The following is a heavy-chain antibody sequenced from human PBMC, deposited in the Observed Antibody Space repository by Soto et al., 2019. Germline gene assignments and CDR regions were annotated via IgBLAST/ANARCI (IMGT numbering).Heavy chain of an antibody. D-gene: IGHD3-10*01. Sequence: SETRYLTCTVPDGSITTSRSSWTGIRQHPGKGLEWIGNIYHSGNTYYNPSLKSRLTLSVDTTKNHFSLMVDSVTAADTAAYNCARGHCITIVGGGVNWSVSWGKGPLVAVS. CDR1: DGSITTSRSS. CDR3: ARGHCITIVGGGVNWSVS. V-gene: IGHV4-31*03. J-gene: IGHJ5*02. CDR2: IYHSGNT.